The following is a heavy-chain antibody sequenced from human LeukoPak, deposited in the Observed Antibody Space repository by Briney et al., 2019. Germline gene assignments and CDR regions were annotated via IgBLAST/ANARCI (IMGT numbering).Heavy chain of an antibody. CDR1: GFTFSSYG. CDR2: IRYDGSNK. Sequence: GGSLRLSCAASGFTFSSYGMHWVRQAPGKGLEWVAFIRYDGSNKYYADSVKGRFTISRDNSKNTLYLQMNSLRAEDTAVYYCAKADCSGGSCYDRYYYYYMDVWGKGTTVTVSS. J-gene: IGHJ6*03. D-gene: IGHD2-15*01. CDR3: AKADCSGGSCYDRYYYYYMDV. V-gene: IGHV3-30*02.